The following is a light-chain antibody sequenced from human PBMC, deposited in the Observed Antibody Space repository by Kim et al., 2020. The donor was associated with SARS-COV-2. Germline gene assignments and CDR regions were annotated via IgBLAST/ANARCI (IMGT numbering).Light chain of an antibody. Sequence: VSPGGRATLSCRTSQSMSSGLAWYQHKPGQAPRLLMYGASTRATGIPARFSGSGSGTEFTLTISSLQSEDFAVYYCQQYDSWPPYNFGLGTKLEI. CDR3: QQYDSWPPYN. CDR2: GAS. V-gene: IGKV3-15*01. CDR1: QSMSSG. J-gene: IGKJ2*01.